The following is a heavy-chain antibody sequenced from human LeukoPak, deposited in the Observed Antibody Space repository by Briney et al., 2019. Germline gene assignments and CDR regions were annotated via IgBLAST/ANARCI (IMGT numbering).Heavy chain of an antibody. Sequence: NPSETLSLTCSVSGGSISGYYWTWTRQPPGKGLEWIGYIHSNGDTNYNPSVKSRLTISVDSSKNQISLKLTTVTAADTAVYFCARCAVMDDDYFDYWGQGTLVTVSS. J-gene: IGHJ4*02. CDR1: GGSISGYY. CDR2: IHSNGDT. D-gene: IGHD3-16*01. CDR3: ARCAVMDDDYFDY. V-gene: IGHV4-59*01.